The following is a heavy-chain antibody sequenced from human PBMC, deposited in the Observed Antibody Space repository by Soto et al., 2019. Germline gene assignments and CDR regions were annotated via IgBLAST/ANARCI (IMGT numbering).Heavy chain of an antibody. D-gene: IGHD1-26*01. CDR1: GFSFRTYT. CDR3: AKARCTTTDCYVPDY. J-gene: IGHJ4*02. Sequence: PGGSLRLSCAASGFSFRTYTTSWVRQAPGKGLEWLSVISGSGGSPSYADSVQGRFVISRDNARNTLYLHMNSLRAEDTAMYYCAKARCTTTDCYVPDYWGRGTLVTVSS. CDR2: ISGSGGSP. V-gene: IGHV3-23*01.